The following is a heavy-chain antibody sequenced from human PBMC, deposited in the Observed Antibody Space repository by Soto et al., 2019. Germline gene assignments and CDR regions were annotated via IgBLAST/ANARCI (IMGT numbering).Heavy chain of an antibody. J-gene: IGHJ6*02. CDR1: GFTFSSYG. CDR3: AREGSYSGYDTYYYYGMDV. V-gene: IGHV3-33*01. D-gene: IGHD5-12*01. CDR2: IWYDGSNK. Sequence: LRLSCAASGFTFSSYGMHWVRQAPGKGLEWVAVIWYDGSNKYYADSVKGRFTISRDNSKNTLYLQMNSLRAEDTAVYYCAREGSYSGYDTYYYYGMDVWGQGTTVTVSS.